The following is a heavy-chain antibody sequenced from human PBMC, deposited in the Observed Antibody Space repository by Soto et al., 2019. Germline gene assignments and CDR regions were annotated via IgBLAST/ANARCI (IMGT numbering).Heavy chain of an antibody. D-gene: IGHD6-13*01. CDR2: IWYDGSNE. CDR1: GFAFSSYG. J-gene: IGHJ4*02. CDR3: ARDGPEAGTFLEY. V-gene: IGHV3-33*01. Sequence: QVQLVESGGGVVQPGKSLRLSCEASGFAFSSYGMHWVRQAPGKGLEWVAVIWYDGSNEHYADSVKGRFTISRDNSKNTLYLKMNSLKPEDTAWYSCARDGPEAGTFLEYWGQGTLVTVSS.